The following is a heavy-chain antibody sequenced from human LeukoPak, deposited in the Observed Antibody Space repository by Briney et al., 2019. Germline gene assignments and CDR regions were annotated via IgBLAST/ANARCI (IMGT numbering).Heavy chain of an antibody. J-gene: IGHJ4*02. Sequence: PGASLRLSYTAYGFTFSRYGMSWARQAPGKGMEWVSAISGSGGSTYYADSVKGRFTISRDNSKNTLYLQMNSLRAEDTAVYYCAKDGYWGQGTLVTVSS. CDR3: AKDGY. V-gene: IGHV3-23*01. CDR2: ISGSGGST. CDR1: GFTFSRYG.